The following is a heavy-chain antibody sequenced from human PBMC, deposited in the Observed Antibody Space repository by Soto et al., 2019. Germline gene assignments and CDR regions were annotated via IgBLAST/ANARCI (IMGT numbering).Heavy chain of an antibody. CDR1: GGSISSSSYY. CDR3: ARQISTLPFLEWLLNWFDP. D-gene: IGHD3-3*01. J-gene: IGHJ5*02. V-gene: IGHV4-39*01. Sequence: SETLSITCTVSGGSISSSSYYWGWSRQPPGKGLVWIGSIYYSGSTYYNPSLKSRVTISVDTSKNQFSLKLSSVTGADTAVYYCARQISTLPFLEWLLNWFDPWGQGTLVTVS. CDR2: IYYSGST.